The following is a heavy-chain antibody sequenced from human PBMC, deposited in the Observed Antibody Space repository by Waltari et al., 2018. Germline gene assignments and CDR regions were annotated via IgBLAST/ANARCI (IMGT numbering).Heavy chain of an antibody. D-gene: IGHD1-1*01. V-gene: IGHV4-4*02. CDR2: IFHNGNI. CDR1: GGSIGSYTW. Sequence: QVVLAESGPGLVKPSGTLSLTCAVSGGSIGSYTWWSWIRQTPGKGLEWIGEIFHNGNINYHPSLKSRLTISVDTSRRLFSLRLASVTVADTAVYYCARRGTAGSWFFDFWGRGTLVAVSS. J-gene: IGHJ2*01. CDR3: ARRGTAGSWFFDF.